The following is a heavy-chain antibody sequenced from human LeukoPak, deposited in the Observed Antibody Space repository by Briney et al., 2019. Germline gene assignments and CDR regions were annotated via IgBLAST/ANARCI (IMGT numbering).Heavy chain of an antibody. CDR3: AKGPNYDILTGWRKTYNGFDV. CDR2: ISSSGSTI. J-gene: IGHJ3*01. V-gene: IGHV3-48*03. D-gene: IGHD3-9*01. Sequence: GGSLRLSCAASGFTFSSYEMNWVRQAPGKGLEWVSYISSSGSTIYYADSVKGRFTISRDNSKNTLYLQMNSLRAEDTAVYYCAKGPNYDILTGWRKTYNGFDVWGQGTMVTVSS. CDR1: GFTFSSYE.